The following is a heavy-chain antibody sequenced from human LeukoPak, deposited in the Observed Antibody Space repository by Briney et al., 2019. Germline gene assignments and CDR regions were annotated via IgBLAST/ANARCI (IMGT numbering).Heavy chain of an antibody. CDR1: GYNFATYW. CDR3: AKFHATWYGDT. J-gene: IGHJ4*02. CDR2: IYPGNSHT. Sequence: GESLKISCQGSGYNFATYWIVWVRQMPGKGLEWMGIIYPGNSHTRYSPSFQGQVTISADTSISTAYLHSSSLQSSDTAMYYCAKFHATWYGDTWGQGTLVTVSS. D-gene: IGHD6-13*01. V-gene: IGHV5-51*01.